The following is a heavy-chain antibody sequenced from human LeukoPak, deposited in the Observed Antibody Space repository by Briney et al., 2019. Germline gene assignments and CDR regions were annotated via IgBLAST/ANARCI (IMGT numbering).Heavy chain of an antibody. CDR1: GFTFSSSA. J-gene: IGHJ4*02. CDR2: ISNNGGYT. CDR3: AKQLGYCSDGSCYFPY. V-gene: IGHV3-23*01. Sequence: QPGGSLRLSCAASGFTFSSSAMSWVRQAPGKGLEWDSAISNNGGYTYYADSVQGRFTISRDNSKSTLCLQMNSLRAEDTAVYCCAKQLGYCSDGSCYFPYWGQGTLVTVSS. D-gene: IGHD2-15*01.